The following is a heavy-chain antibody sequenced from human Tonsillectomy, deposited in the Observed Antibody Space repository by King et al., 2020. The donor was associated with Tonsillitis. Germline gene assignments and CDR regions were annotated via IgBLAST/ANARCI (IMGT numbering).Heavy chain of an antibody. CDR1: GGSINSDIYY. D-gene: IGHD2-21*02. CDR2: IYYSGST. CDR3: ARTYCGGDCWFDF. J-gene: IGHJ4*02. V-gene: IGHV4-30-4*01. Sequence: VQLQESGPGLVKPSQTLALTCTVSGGSINSDIYYWSWIRQPPGKGLEWIGYIYYSGSTYYNPSLKSRVTISVDTSKNQFSLKLGSVTAADTAVFYCARTYCGGDCWFDFWGQGTLVTVSS.